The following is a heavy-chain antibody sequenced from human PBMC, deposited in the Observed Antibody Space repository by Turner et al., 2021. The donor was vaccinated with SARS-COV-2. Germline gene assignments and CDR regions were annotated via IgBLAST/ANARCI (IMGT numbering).Heavy chain of an antibody. CDR2: IYYSGTT. CDR1: GGSVSSSRYY. V-gene: IGHV4-39*01. D-gene: IGHD3-3*01. Sequence: QLQLQESGPGLVKPSETLSLTCTVSGGSVSSSRYYWGWIRQPPGKGLEWIGSIYYSGTTYYNPSLKSRVTISVDTSKNQFSLMLSSVTAADTAVYYCARLDYDFWSGYYTGWFDPWGQGTLVTVSS. J-gene: IGHJ5*02. CDR3: ARLDYDFWSGYYTGWFDP.